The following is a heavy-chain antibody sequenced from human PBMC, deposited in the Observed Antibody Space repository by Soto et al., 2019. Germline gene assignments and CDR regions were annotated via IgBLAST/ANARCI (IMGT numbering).Heavy chain of an antibody. Sequence: KTSETLSLTCTVSGGSVTSGSYYWSWIRQPPGKGLEWIGYIYYSGSTIYNPSLKSRLTISVGTSKNQFSLRLTSATAADTAVYYCARFAPRRFFDYWGQGFLVTVSS. CDR3: ARFAPRRFFDY. CDR2: IYYSGST. J-gene: IGHJ4*02. CDR1: GGSVTSGSYY. V-gene: IGHV4-61*01.